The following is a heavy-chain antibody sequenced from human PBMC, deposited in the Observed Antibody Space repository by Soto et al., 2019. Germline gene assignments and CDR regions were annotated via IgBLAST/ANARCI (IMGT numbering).Heavy chain of an antibody. CDR2: IKEDGSEK. CDR1: GFTFSRYW. V-gene: IGHV3-7*03. CDR3: ARIVSGRDFGDSIDY. J-gene: IGHJ4*02. Sequence: ESLCLSCAASGFTFSRYWLTGVRQAQGKGLEWVANIKEDGSEKYYVDSVKGRFTTSRDNAKNSLYLQMNSLRAEDTAVYYCARIVSGRDFGDSIDYWGQGTLVTVSS. D-gene: IGHD4-17*01.